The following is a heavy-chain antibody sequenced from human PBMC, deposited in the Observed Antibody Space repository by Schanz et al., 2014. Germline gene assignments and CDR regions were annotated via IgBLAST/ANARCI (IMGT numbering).Heavy chain of an antibody. CDR1: GFTFSSYA. V-gene: IGHV3-23*01. CDR3: ARKMKVGVYGGKGHDSLDI. J-gene: IGHJ3*02. CDR2: ISGSGGST. D-gene: IGHD3-22*01. Sequence: EVQLLESGGGLVQPGGSLRLSCAASGFTFSSYAMSWVRQAPGKGLEWVSAISGSGGSTYYADSVKGRFTISRDNSKNTLYLQMNTLRAEDTAVYYCARKMKVGVYGGKGHDSLDIWGQGAMVTVS.